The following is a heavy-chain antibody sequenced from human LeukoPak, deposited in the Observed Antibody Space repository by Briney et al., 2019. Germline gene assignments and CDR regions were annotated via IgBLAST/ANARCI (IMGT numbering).Heavy chain of an antibody. CDR3: ARGGGLSSSGVWYYYYYGMDV. D-gene: IGHD6-6*01. J-gene: IGHJ6*02. CDR1: GGSISSGGYS. Sequence: SETLSLTCAVSGGSISSGGYSWSWIRQPPGKGLEWIGYIYYSGSTNYNPSLKSRVTISVDTSKNQFSLKLSSVTAADTAVYYCARGGGLSSSGVWYYYYYGMDVWGQGTTVTVSS. CDR2: IYYSGST. V-gene: IGHV4-61*08.